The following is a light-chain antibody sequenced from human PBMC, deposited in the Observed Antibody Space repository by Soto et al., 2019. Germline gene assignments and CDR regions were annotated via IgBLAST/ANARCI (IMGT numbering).Light chain of an antibody. CDR1: QSVSSSY. CDR3: QQYGSSPPIT. V-gene: IGKV3-20*01. Sequence: EIVFTQSPGTLSLSPGGRATLSCRASQSVSSSYLAWYQQRPGQAPRLLIYGASSRAPGIPDRFSGSGSGTDFTLTISRLEPEDFAVYYCQQYGSSPPITFGQGTRLEIK. J-gene: IGKJ5*01. CDR2: GAS.